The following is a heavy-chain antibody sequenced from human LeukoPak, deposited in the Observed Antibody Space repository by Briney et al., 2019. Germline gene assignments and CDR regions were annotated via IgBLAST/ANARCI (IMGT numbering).Heavy chain of an antibody. CDR3: VRGASMVVPFDY. J-gene: IGHJ4*02. CDR2: MHYSGIT. V-gene: IGHV4-59*01. D-gene: IGHD3-10*01. CDR1: GNSLSSYY. Sequence: PSETLSLTCTVSGNSLSSYYYSWIRQPPGEGLEWIGYMHYSGITDSNPSLKSRVSISVDPSNNRFSLKLSSVNVADTAIYYCVRGASMVVPFDYWGQGTLVTVSS.